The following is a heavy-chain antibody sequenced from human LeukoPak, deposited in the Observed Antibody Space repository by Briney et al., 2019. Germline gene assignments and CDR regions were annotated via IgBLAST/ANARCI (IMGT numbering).Heavy chain of an antibody. D-gene: IGHD5-18*01. CDR2: IKSKTDGGTT. V-gene: IGHV3-15*01. CDR3: TVTGYSYAQTDY. Sequence: PGGSLRLSCAASGFTFSNAWMSWVRQAPGKGLEWVGRIKSKTDGGTTDYAAPVKGRFTISRDDSKNTLYLQMNSLKTEDTAVYYCTVTGYSYAQTDYWGQGTLVTVSS. CDR1: GFTFSNAW. J-gene: IGHJ4*02.